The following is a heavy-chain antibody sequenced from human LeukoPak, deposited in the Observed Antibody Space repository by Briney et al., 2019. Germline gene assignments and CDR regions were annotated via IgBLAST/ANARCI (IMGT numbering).Heavy chain of an antibody. D-gene: IGHD3-10*01. CDR2: IYYSGST. Sequence: PSETLSVTCTVSGGSISSYYWSWLRQPPGKGLEWIGYIYYSGSTDYNPALKSRATISVDTSKNQFSLKLSSVTAADTAVYYCARAGYYGSGSYSYFDYWGQGTLVTVSS. CDR3: ARAGYYGSGSYSYFDY. J-gene: IGHJ4*02. V-gene: IGHV4-59*01. CDR1: GGSISSYY.